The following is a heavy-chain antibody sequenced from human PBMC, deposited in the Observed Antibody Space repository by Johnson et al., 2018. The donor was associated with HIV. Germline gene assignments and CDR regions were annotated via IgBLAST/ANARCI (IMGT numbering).Heavy chain of an antibody. Sequence: VQLVESGGGLVQPGGSLRLSCAASGFTFSNVWMTWVRQAPGKGLEWVAVISYDGSNKYYADSVKGRFTISRDNSKNTLYLQMNSLRAEDTAVYYCARALTTDAFDIWGQGTMVTVSS. CDR1: GFTFSNVW. J-gene: IGHJ3*02. V-gene: IGHV3-30-3*01. CDR2: ISYDGSNK. D-gene: IGHD4-17*01. CDR3: ARALTTDAFDI.